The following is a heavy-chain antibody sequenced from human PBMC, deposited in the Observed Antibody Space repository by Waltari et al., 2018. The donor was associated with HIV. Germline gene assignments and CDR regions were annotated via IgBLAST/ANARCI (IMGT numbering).Heavy chain of an antibody. D-gene: IGHD3-22*01. Sequence: QVQLVQSGAEVKKPGSSVKVSCKASGGTFSSYAISWVRQAPGQGLEWMGGIIPIFGTANYAQKFQGRVTITADESTSTAYMELSSLRSEDTAVYYCAGGHDTYDSSGYYYVAPFDYWGQGTLVTVSS. V-gene: IGHV1-69*13. CDR1: GGTFSSYA. CDR3: AGGHDTYDSSGYYYVAPFDY. CDR2: IIPIFGTA. J-gene: IGHJ4*02.